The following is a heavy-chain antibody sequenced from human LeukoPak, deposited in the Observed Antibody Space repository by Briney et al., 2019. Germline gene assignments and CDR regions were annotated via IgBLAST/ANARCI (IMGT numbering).Heavy chain of an antibody. D-gene: IGHD3-22*01. Sequence: PGGSLRLSCAASGFTFSIYAMSWVRQAPGKGLEWVSAISGSGGSTYYADSVKDRFTISRDNSKNTLSLQMNSLRGEDTAVYYCEKTGDYYDRDDYWGQGTLVTVSS. CDR2: ISGSGGST. CDR3: EKTGDYYDRDDY. CDR1: GFTFSIYA. J-gene: IGHJ4*02. V-gene: IGHV3-23*01.